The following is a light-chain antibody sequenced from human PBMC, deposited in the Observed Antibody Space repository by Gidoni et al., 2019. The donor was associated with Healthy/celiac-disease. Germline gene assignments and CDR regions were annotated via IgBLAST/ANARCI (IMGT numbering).Light chain of an antibody. CDR2: DDS. Sequence: QSALTQPASVSGSPGQSITISCTGTSRDVGGYNYVSWYQQPPGKAPKLMIYDDSNRPSGVSNRFSGSKSGNTASLTISGLQAEDEADYYCSSYTSSSTLVVFGGGTKLTVL. J-gene: IGLJ2*01. CDR3: SSYTSSSTLVV. CDR1: SRDVGGYNY. V-gene: IGLV2-14*03.